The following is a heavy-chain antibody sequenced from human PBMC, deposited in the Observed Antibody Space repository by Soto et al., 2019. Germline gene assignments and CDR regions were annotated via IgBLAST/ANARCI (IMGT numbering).Heavy chain of an antibody. D-gene: IGHD6-13*01. V-gene: IGHV4-30-2*01. Sequence: QLQLQESGSGLVKPSQTLSLTCAVSGGSISSGGYYWSWIRQPPGKGLEWIGYIYHGGSTYYNPSLKSRVTISVDRSKNQFSLKLSSVTAADTAVYYCASGQQLVRNYWCQGTLVTVSS. CDR2: IYHGGST. CDR1: GGSISSGGYY. J-gene: IGHJ4*02. CDR3: ASGQQLVRNY.